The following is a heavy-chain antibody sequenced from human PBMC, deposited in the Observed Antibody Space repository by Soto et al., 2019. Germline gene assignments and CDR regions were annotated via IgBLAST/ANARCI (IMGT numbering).Heavy chain of an antibody. CDR1: GFTVSTKY. Sequence: PGGSLRHSCAASGFTVSTKYMIWVRQAPGKGLEWVSVIYSGGSTFYADSVRGRFTISRDNSKNMVYLQMNSLKTEDTGIYYCTTDSYSTMIVVRFDYWGHGTLVTVSS. CDR2: IYSGGST. J-gene: IGHJ4*01. CDR3: TTDSYSTMIVVRFDY. V-gene: IGHV3-66*01. D-gene: IGHD3-22*01.